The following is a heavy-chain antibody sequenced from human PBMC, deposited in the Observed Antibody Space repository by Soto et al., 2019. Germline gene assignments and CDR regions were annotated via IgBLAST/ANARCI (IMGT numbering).Heavy chain of an antibody. CDR2: IDWDDDK. V-gene: IGHV2-5*02. J-gene: IGHJ4*02. D-gene: IGHD6-19*01. CDR3: AHSDIAVAQFDF. Sequence: SGPTLVNPPQTLTLTCTLSGVSLTTSGVGVGWIRQPPGKALEWLALIDWDDDKYYSPSLKSRLSITKDASRNQVVLTMTHMGPVDTGTYYCAHSDIAVAQFDFWGQGALVTVSS. CDR1: GVSLTTSGVG.